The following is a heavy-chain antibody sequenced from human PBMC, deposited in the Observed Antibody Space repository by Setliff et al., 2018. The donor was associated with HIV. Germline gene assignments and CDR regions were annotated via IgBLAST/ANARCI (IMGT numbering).Heavy chain of an antibody. J-gene: IGHJ4*02. CDR1: GFTLSGSA. CDR3: TTDNYLRSEFAY. V-gene: IGHV3-15*01. CDR2: IKSEIDGGTK. D-gene: IGHD3-3*01. Sequence: GGSLRLSCAASGFTLSGSAMHWVRQASGKGLEWVARIKSEIDGGTKGYTTPVKGRFTISRDDSKRTLYLLMNRLKTEDTGVYYCTTDNYLRSEFAYWGQGTLVTVS.